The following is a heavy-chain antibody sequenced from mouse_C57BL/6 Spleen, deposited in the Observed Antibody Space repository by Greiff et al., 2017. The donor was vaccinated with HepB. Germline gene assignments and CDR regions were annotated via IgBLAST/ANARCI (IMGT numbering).Heavy chain of an antibody. V-gene: IGHV1-52*01. CDR3: ARTYDYGGPWFAY. CDR2: IDPSDSET. CDR1: GYTFTSYW. Sequence: VQLQQPGAELVRPGSSVKLSCKASGYTFTSYWMHWVKQRPIQGLEWIGNIDPSDSETHYNQKFKDKATLTVDKSSSTAYMQLSSLTSEDSAVYHCARTYDYGGPWFAYWGQGTLVTVSA. J-gene: IGHJ3*01. D-gene: IGHD2-4*01.